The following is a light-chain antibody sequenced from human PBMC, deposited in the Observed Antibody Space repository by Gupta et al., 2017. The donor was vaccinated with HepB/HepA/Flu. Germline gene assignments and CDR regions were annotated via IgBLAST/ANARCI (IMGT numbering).Light chain of an antibody. CDR2: KSD. J-gene: IGLJ3*02. Sequence: QSVLTHPPSASGPPGPRVTISCSGGRSNIGTNNVNWYQQLPGTAPKLLIYKSDQRPSGVPDRFSGSKSDTSASLAITGLQSEDEAEYYCAAWDDSLDVRLFGGGTKLTVL. V-gene: IGLV1-44*01. CDR1: RSNIGTNN. CDR3: AAWDDSLDVRL.